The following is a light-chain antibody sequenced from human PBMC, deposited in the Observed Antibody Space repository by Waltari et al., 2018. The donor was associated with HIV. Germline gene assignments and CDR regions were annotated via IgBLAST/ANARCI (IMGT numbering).Light chain of an antibody. CDR1: HSDIGSYDY. CDR2: EVT. CDR3: SSFADRDGFYVV. J-gene: IGLJ2*01. Sequence: QSALTQPPSASGSPGQSVTLSCTGSHSDIGSYDYVSWSQLHPGKAPRLVISEVTKRPSGVSDRFSGSKSANTAFLTVSALQAEDEADYYCSSFADRDGFYVVFGGGTRLTVL. V-gene: IGLV2-8*01.